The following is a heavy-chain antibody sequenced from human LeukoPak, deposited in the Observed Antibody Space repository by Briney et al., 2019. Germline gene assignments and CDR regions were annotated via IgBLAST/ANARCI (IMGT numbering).Heavy chain of an antibody. V-gene: IGHV3-21*01. J-gene: IGHJ4*02. CDR2: ISSDSRYI. Sequence: GGSLRLSCAASGFTFSHYSMNWVRQAPGKGLEWVSSISSDSRYIYYADSLKDRFTISRDNAKKSLYLQMNSLRDEDTAVYYCARVGGATAVTMYFEYWGQGTLVTVTS. CDR1: GFTFSHYS. D-gene: IGHD1-26*01. CDR3: ARVGGATAVTMYFEY.